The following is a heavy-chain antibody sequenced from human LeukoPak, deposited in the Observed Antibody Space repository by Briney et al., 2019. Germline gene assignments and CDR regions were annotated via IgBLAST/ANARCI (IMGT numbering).Heavy chain of an antibody. CDR1: VYTFTGYY. CDR2: INPNSGGT. Sequence: GASVKVSCKASVYTFTGYYMHWVRQAPGQGLEGMGWINPNSGGTNYAQKCQGWVTMTRDTSISTDYMGLNRLRSDDTAVYYCAREGIELAYCGGDCYAYNCFDPWGQGPLVTVSS. D-gene: IGHD2-21*02. V-gene: IGHV1-2*04. J-gene: IGHJ5*02. CDR3: AREGIELAYCGGDCYAYNCFDP.